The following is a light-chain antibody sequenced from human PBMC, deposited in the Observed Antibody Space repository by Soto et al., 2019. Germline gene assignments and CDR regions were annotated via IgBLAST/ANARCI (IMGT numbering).Light chain of an antibody. J-gene: IGKJ4*01. CDR1: QSINNW. V-gene: IGKV1-5*01. Sequence: DIQMTQFPSALSASVGERVTITCRASQSINNWLAWYQQKPGEAPKLLIFDAFSLESGVPFRFGGSGFGTEFTLTISSLQPDDSATYYCQQYKTYSLTFGGGTKVDIK. CDR3: QQYKTYSLT. CDR2: DAF.